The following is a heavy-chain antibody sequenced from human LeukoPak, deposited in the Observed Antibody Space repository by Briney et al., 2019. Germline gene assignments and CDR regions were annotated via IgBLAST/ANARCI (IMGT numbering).Heavy chain of an antibody. J-gene: IGHJ6*03. Sequence: GASVKVSCKASGYTFTGYYMHWVRQAPGQGLEWMGWINPNSGGTNYAQKFQGRVTMTRDTSISTAYMELSRLRSDDTAVYYCARDFPATRARYCSSTSCYTVITNYYYYMDVWGKGTTVTVSS. CDR2: INPNSGGT. CDR3: ARDFPATRARYCSSTSCYTVITNYYYYMDV. D-gene: IGHD2-2*02. CDR1: GYTFTGYY. V-gene: IGHV1-2*02.